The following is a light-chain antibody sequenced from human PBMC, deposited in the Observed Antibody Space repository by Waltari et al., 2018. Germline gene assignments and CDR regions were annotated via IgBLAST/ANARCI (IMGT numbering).Light chain of an antibody. Sequence: EIVMTQSPATLPVSPGERATLPCRASQSVSSNLAWYQQKPGQAPRLLIYDASTRATGAPARFSGSGSGTEFTLTISSLQSEDFAVYYCQQYNNWLRGTFGQGTKLEIK. CDR2: DAS. J-gene: IGKJ2*02. CDR1: QSVSSN. V-gene: IGKV3-15*01. CDR3: QQYNNWLRGT.